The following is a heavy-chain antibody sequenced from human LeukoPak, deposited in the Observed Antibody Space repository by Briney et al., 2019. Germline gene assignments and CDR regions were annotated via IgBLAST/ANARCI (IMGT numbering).Heavy chain of an antibody. CDR3: ARDFYGDYERSDAFDI. Sequence: ASVKVSCKASGYTFTGYYMNWVRQAPGQGLEWMGWINPNSGGTNYAQKFKGRVTMTRDTSISTAYMELSRLRADDTAVYYCARDFYGDYERSDAFDIWGQGTMVTVSS. V-gene: IGHV1-2*02. CDR1: GYTFTGYY. D-gene: IGHD4-17*01. CDR2: INPNSGGT. J-gene: IGHJ3*02.